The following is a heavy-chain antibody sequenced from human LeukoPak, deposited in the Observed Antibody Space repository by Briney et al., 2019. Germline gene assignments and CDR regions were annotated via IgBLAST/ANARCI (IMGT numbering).Heavy chain of an antibody. J-gene: IGHJ6*03. V-gene: IGHV3-49*04. CDR1: GFTFGDYA. D-gene: IGHD2-2*01. CDR2: IRSKAYGGTT. Sequence: PGGSLRLSCTASGFTFGDYAMSWVRQAPGKGLEWVGFIRSKAYGGTTEYAASVKGRFTISRDDSKSIAYLQMNSLKTEDTAVYYCTRTDIVVVPEGMDVWGKGTTVTVSS. CDR3: TRTDIVVVPEGMDV.